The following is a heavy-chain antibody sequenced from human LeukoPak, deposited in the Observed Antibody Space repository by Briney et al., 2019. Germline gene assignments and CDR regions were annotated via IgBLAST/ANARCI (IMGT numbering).Heavy chain of an antibody. CDR1: GFTYTTYG. D-gene: IGHD3-22*01. CDR3: ARRAGDYSHPYDY. Sequence: HPGGSLRLSCAASGFTYTTYGMSWARQAPGKGLEWVSAITGNSGRTYYANSVKGRFTISRDNSKNTLYLQMSSLRAEDTAIYYCARRAGDYSHPYDYWGQGTLVTVSS. CDR2: ITGNSGRT. V-gene: IGHV3-23*01. J-gene: IGHJ4*02.